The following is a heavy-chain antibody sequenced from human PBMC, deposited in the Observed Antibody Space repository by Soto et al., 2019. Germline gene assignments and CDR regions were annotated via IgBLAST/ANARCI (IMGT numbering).Heavy chain of an antibody. CDR1: GFTFSSYG. J-gene: IGHJ4*02. D-gene: IGHD3-10*01. CDR2: ISYDGSNK. CDR3: AGVYGSGSYCDY. Sequence: QVQLVESGGGVVQPGRSLRLSCAASGFTFSSYGMHWVRQAPGKGLEWVAVISYDGSNKYYADSVKGRFTISRDNSKNALYLQMNSLRAEDTAVYYCAGVYGSGSYCDYWGQGTLVTVSS. V-gene: IGHV3-30*03.